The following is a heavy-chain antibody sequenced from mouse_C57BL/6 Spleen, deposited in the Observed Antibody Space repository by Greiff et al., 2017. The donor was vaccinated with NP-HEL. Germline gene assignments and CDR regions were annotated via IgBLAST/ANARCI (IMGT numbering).Heavy chain of an antibody. V-gene: IGHV1-61*01. D-gene: IGHD1-1*01. CDR1: GYTFTSYW. Sequence: VQLQQPGAELVRPGSSVKLSCKASGYTFTSYWMDWVKQRPGQGLEWIGNIYPSDSETHYNQKFKDKATLTVDKSSSTAYMQLSSLTSEDSAVYYCARYGSRYVNFDYWGQGTTLTVSS. CDR3: ARYGSRYVNFDY. CDR2: IYPSDSET. J-gene: IGHJ2*01.